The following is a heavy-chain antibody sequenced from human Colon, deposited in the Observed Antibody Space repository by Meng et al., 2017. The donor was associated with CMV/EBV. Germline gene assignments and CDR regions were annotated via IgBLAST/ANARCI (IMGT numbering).Heavy chain of an antibody. CDR2: IYAVGTP. CDR1: GFPIVSHY. D-gene: IGHD1-7*01. Sequence: GGSLRLSCSASGFPIVSHYMAWVRQAPGKGLQWVSLIYAVGTPYHADSVKGRFTISRDNDRTIIDLQMSSLTADDTAIYYCVTGTTGYFDLWGQGTLVTVSS. CDR3: VTGTTGYFDL. J-gene: IGHJ4*02. V-gene: IGHV3-53*01.